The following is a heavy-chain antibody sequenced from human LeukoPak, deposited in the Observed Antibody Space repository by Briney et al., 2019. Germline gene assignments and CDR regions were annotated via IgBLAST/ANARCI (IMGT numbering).Heavy chain of an antibody. V-gene: IGHV4-59*01. D-gene: IGHD3-22*01. Sequence: SETLSLTCAVYGGSFSSYYWSWIRQPPGKGLEWIGYIYYSGSTNYNPSLKSRVTISVDTSKNQFSLKLSSVTAADTAVYYCARGDYDSSGYYYFDYWGQGTLVTASS. CDR1: GGSFSSYY. CDR2: IYYSGST. CDR3: ARGDYDSSGYYYFDY. J-gene: IGHJ4*02.